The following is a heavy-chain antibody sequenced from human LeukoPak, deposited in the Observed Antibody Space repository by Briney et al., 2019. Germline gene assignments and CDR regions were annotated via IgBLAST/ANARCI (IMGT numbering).Heavy chain of an antibody. V-gene: IGHV3-7*01. Sequence: PGGSLRISCAASQFTFSTFWMSWVRQSPGKGLEWVANIKADGSVKHYVDSVEGRFSISRDNARSSLYLQMNSLRAEDTAVYYCVRDSDYQRNSGGLYAHYDALDIWGHGAMVTVSS. CDR2: IKADGSVK. CDR1: QFTFSTFW. CDR3: VRDSDYQRNSGGLYAHYDALDI. J-gene: IGHJ3*02. D-gene: IGHD2-21*01.